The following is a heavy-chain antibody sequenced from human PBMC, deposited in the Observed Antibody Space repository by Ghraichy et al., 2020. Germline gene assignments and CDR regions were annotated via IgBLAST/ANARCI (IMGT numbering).Heavy chain of an antibody. CDR2: ISYDGSNK. D-gene: IGHD2-2*02. CDR1: GFTFSSYA. V-gene: IGHV3-30*04. Sequence: GESLNISCAASGFTFSSYAMHWVRQAPGKGLEWVAVISYDGSNKYYADSVKGRFTISRDNSKNTLYLQMNSLRAEDTAVYYCARTYYQALVPAAIHGDLDYWSQGTLVTVSS. J-gene: IGHJ4*02. CDR3: ARTYYQALVPAAIHGDLDY.